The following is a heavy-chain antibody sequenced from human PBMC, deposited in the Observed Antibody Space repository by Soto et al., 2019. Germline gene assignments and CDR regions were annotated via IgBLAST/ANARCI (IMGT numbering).Heavy chain of an antibody. CDR3: XXXXXXXXXXXGDPFDY. V-gene: IGHV1-69*01. J-gene: IGHJ4*02. CDR2: IIPIFGTA. CDR1: GGTFSSYA. Sequence: QVQLVQSGAEVKKPGSSVKVSCKASGGTFSSYAISWVRQAPGQGLXWMXGIIPIFGTANYAQKFQGRVTITADESTXXXXXXXXXXXXXXXXXXXXXXXXXXXXXXXGDPFDYWGQGTLVTVSS.